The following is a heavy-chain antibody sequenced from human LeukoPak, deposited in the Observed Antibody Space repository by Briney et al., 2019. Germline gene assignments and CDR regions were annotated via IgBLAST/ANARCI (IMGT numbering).Heavy chain of an antibody. Sequence: GGSLRLSCAASGVAFSNYAMSWVRQAPGKGPEWVSAISGSGATTYYADSVKGRLTISRDNSKNTVFLQMNSLRAEDTAIYYCSGGVNSLHLDFDYWGQGTLVTVSS. D-gene: IGHD4-23*01. J-gene: IGHJ4*02. V-gene: IGHV3-23*01. CDR1: GVAFSNYA. CDR3: SGGVNSLHLDFDY. CDR2: ISGSGATT.